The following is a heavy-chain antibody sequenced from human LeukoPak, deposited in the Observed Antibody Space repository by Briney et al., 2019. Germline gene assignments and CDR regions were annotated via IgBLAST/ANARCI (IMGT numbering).Heavy chain of an antibody. CDR2: INPNSGGT. V-gene: IGHV1-2*02. CDR3: ARDPYGSGSYPDY. Sequence: ASVKVSCKASGYTFTGYYMHWVRQAPGQGLEWMGWINPNSGGTNYAQKFQGRVTMTRDTSISTAYMELSRLRPDDTAVYYCARDPYGSGSYPDYWGQGTLVTVSS. D-gene: IGHD3-10*01. CDR1: GYTFTGYY. J-gene: IGHJ4*02.